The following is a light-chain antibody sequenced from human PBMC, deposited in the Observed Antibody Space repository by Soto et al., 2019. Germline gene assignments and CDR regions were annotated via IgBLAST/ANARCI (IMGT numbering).Light chain of an antibody. CDR3: QQYGRTPWT. V-gene: IGKV3-20*01. CDR2: GAS. CDR1: QSVSTNF. Sequence: EIVLTQSPGTLSLSPGEGATLSCRASQSVSTNFFAWYQQKPGQAPRLLIYGASTRATGIPDRFSGSGSGTDFTLTISRLEPEDFAVYYCQQYGRTPWTFGQGTKLDIK. J-gene: IGKJ1*01.